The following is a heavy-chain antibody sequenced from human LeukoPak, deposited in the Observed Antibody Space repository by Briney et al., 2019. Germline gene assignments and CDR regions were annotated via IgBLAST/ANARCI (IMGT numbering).Heavy chain of an antibody. D-gene: IGHD6-19*01. Sequence: PGGSLRLSCAASGFAFSSYGMSWVRPAPGKGLEWVSDISGTGGNTYYAESVKGRFTISRDNSKNTLYLQMNSLRAEDTAIYYCAFPAHHWLVRGAFDIWGQGTMVTVSS. J-gene: IGHJ3*02. V-gene: IGHV3-23*01. CDR2: ISGTGGNT. CDR1: GFAFSSYG. CDR3: AFPAHHWLVRGAFDI.